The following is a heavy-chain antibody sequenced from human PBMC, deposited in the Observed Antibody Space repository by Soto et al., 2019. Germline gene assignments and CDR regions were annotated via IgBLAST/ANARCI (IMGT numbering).Heavy chain of an antibody. CDR1: GYTFTSYG. V-gene: IGHV1-18*01. CDR3: ASGMSGYYGAQFDY. CDR2: ISAYNGNT. Sequence: ASVKVSCKASGYTFTSYGISWVRQAPGQGLEWIGWISAYNGNTNYAQKLQGRVTMTTDTSTSTAYMELRSLRSDDTAVYYCASGMSGYYGAQFDYWGQGTLVTVSS. D-gene: IGHD3-3*01. J-gene: IGHJ4*02.